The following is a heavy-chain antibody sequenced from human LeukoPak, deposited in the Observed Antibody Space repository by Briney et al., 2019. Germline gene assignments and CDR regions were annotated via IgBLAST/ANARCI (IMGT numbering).Heavy chain of an antibody. CDR2: IYTSGST. J-gene: IGHJ4*02. CDR3: AREEEDYYDSSGYYGD. CDR1: GGSISSYY. D-gene: IGHD3-22*01. Sequence: SETLSLTCTVSGGSISSYYWSWIRQPAGKGREWIGRIYTSGSTNYNPSLKSRVTMSVDTSKNQFSLKLSSVTAADTAVYYCAREEEDYYDSSGYYGDWGQGTLVTVSS. V-gene: IGHV4-4*07.